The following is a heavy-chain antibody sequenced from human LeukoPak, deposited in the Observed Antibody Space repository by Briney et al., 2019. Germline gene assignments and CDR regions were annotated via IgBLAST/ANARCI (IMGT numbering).Heavy chain of an antibody. CDR1: GFTFRKYW. CDR2: MNQDGGEK. Sequence: GGSLRLSCAASGFTFRKYWMSWVRQAPGKGLEWVANMNQDGGEKNYVDSVKGRFTISRDNARNSLYLQMNSLTVDDTAVYYCARDLGYSSFDYWGQGALVTVS. J-gene: IGHJ4*02. D-gene: IGHD2-15*01. CDR3: ARDLGYSSFDY. V-gene: IGHV3-7*01.